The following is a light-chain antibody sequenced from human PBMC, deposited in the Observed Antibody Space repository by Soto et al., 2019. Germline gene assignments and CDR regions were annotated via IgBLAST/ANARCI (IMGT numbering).Light chain of an antibody. Sequence: HSALTQPASLSGSPGQSITISCTGTSSDVGAYNSVAWYQHNPGKAPKLMIYDVSNRPSGVSSRFSGSKSANTASLSISGLQADDEADYYCSSYTSSSTYVFGTGTKVTVL. CDR2: DVS. CDR1: SSDVGAYNS. J-gene: IGLJ1*01. V-gene: IGLV2-14*01. CDR3: SSYTSSSTYV.